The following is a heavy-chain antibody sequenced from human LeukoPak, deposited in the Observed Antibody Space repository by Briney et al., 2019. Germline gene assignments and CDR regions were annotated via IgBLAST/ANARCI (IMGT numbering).Heavy chain of an antibody. CDR1: GYSFSRYW. CDR3: ARPYSSGWIFDY. V-gene: IGHV5-10-1*01. CDR2: IDPSDSYT. J-gene: IGHJ4*02. D-gene: IGHD6-19*01. Sequence: GESLKISCKGSGYSFSRYWISWVRQMTGKGLEWMGRIDPSDSYTNYSPSFQGHVTISADKSISTAYLQWSSLKASDTAMYYCARPYSSGWIFDYWGQGTLVTVSS.